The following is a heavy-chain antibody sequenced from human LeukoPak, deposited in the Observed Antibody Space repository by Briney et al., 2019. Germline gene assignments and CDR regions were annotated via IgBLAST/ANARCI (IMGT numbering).Heavy chain of an antibody. CDR3: ARDRSSYGSGNFDY. D-gene: IGHD3-10*01. J-gene: IGHJ4*02. CDR1: GYTFTSYG. CDR2: ISAYNGNT. V-gene: IGHV1-18*01. Sequence: ASVKVSCKASGYTFTSYGISWVRQAPGQGLEWMGWISAYNGNTNYAQKLQGRVTMTTDTSTSTAYTELRSLRSDDTAVYYCARDRSSYGSGNFDYWGQGTLVTVSS.